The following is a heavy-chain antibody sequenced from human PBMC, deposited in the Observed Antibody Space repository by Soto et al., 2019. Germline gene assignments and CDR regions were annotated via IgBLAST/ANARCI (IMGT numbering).Heavy chain of an antibody. D-gene: IGHD1-26*01. Sequence: QVQLVESGGGVVQPGRSLRLSCAASGFTFSSYGMHWVRXXXGKGLEWVAVISYDGINKYYADSVKGRFTISRDNSKXXXXXXXXXXXXXXXXXXXXXXXXXSGSRPYYYGMGVGGQGTTFTVSS. CDR1: GFTFSSYG. V-gene: IGHV3-30*03. CDR3: XXXXXSGSRPYYYGMGV. J-gene: IGHJ6*02. CDR2: ISYDGINK.